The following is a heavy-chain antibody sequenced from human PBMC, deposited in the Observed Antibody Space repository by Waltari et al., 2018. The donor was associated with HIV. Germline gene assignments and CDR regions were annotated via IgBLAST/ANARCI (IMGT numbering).Heavy chain of an antibody. CDR1: GYTFINFD. CDR2: MNPNSGNT. V-gene: IGHV1-8*02. D-gene: IGHD3-22*01. J-gene: IGHJ6*02. CDR3: ARNSSAKGNRYFYYGLDV. Sequence: GPEVKRPGASVKVSCKAYGYTFINFDVNWVRQAAGQGPEWLGWMNPNSGNTASPYIFEERVTMTTDVSTATAYMEMSGLTPEDTAIYYCARNSSAKGNRYFYYGLDVWGQGTPVTV.